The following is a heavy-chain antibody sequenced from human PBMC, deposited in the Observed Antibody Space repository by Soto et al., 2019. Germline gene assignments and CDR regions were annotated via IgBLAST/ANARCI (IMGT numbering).Heavy chain of an antibody. Sequence: QVQLVQTGAEVKQPGASVKVSCKASGYTFTTYTVHWVRQAPGQRLEWMGWINSGNGDTKYSQKFQGRVTITRDTSASTAYIELSSLRSEDTAVYYCARKLDRQLARYFDYCGQGTLVTVSS. CDR2: INSGNGDT. CDR3: ARKLDRQLARYFDY. V-gene: IGHV1-3*01. D-gene: IGHD6-6*01. CDR1: GYTFTTYT. J-gene: IGHJ4*02.